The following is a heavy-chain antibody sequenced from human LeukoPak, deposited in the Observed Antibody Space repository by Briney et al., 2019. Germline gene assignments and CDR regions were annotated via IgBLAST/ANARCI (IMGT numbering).Heavy chain of an antibody. V-gene: IGHV3-30*02. CDR2: IRYDGSNK. J-gene: IGHJ4*02. CDR1: GFTFSSYG. D-gene: IGHD3-22*01. CDR3: AKPYDSSGYYYFYY. Sequence: PGGSLRLSCAASGFTFSSYGMHWVRQAPGKGLEWVAFIRYDGSNKYYADSVKGRFTISRDNSKNTLYLQMNSLRAEDTAVYYCAKPYDSSGYYYFYYWGQGTLVTVSS.